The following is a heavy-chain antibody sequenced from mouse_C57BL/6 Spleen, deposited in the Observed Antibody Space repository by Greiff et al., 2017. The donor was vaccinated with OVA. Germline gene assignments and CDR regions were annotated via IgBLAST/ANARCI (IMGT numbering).Heavy chain of an antibody. D-gene: IGHD1-1*01. J-gene: IGHJ2*01. V-gene: IGHV1-22*01. CDR2: INPNNGGT. CDR3: AREHGRGFFDY. CDR1: GYTFTDYN. Sequence: EVKLQQSGPELVKPGASVKMSCKASGYTFTDYNMHWVKQSHGKSLEWIGYINPNNGGTSYNQKFKGKATLTVNKSSSTAYMELRSLTSEDSAVYYCAREHGRGFFDYWGQGTTLTVSS.